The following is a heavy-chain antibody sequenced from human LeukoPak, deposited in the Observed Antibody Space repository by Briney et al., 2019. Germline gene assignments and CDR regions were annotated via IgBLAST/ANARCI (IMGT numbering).Heavy chain of an antibody. CDR2: INHSGST. Sequence: SETLSLTCAVDGGSFSGYYWSSIRQPPGKGLEWIGEINHSGSTNYNPSLKSRVTISVDTSKNQFSLKLTSVTAANTAVYYCTRGQGYGDYGDYWGQGTLVTVST. CDR3: TRGQGYGDYGDY. J-gene: IGHJ4*02. V-gene: IGHV4-34*01. D-gene: IGHD4-17*01. CDR1: GGSFSGYY.